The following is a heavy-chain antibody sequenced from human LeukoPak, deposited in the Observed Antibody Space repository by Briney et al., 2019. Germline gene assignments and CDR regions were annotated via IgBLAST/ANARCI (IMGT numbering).Heavy chain of an antibody. CDR2: INHSGST. Sequence: PSETLSLTCAVYGGSFSGYYWSWIRQPPGKGLEWIGEINHSGSTNYNPSLKSRVTISVDTSKNQSSLKLSSVTAADTAVYYCAIRLGYCTNGVCSLFDYWGQGTLVTVSS. D-gene: IGHD2-8*01. CDR3: AIRLGYCTNGVCSLFDY. V-gene: IGHV4-34*01. CDR1: GGSFSGYY. J-gene: IGHJ4*02.